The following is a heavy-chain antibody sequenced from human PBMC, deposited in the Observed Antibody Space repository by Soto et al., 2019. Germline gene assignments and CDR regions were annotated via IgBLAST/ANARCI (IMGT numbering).Heavy chain of an antibody. J-gene: IGHJ4*02. D-gene: IGHD3-10*01. Sequence: HPGGSLRLSCAASGFTFSGFGMHWVRQAPGKGLEWVALITHDGSDKDYADSVKGRFSISRDNSKNTLYLQMNSLRAEDTAMYYCARERITLVRGVIPPDYWGQGTLVTVSS. CDR2: ITHDGSDK. V-gene: IGHV3-30*03. CDR1: GFTFSGFG. CDR3: ARERITLVRGVIPPDY.